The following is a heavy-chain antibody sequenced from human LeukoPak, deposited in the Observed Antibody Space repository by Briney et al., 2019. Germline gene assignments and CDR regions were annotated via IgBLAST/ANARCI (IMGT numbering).Heavy chain of an antibody. Sequence: PSETLSLTCTVSGGSISSGGDYWNWIRQHPGKGLEWIGYLYKSGNIYYDPSLKSRVTISVDTSKNQFSLKLSSVTAADTAVYYCARAHARNYYGMDVWGQGTTVTVSS. CDR3: ARAHARNYYGMDV. D-gene: IGHD2-8*01. J-gene: IGHJ6*02. CDR1: GGSISSGGDY. CDR2: LYKSGNI. V-gene: IGHV4-31*02.